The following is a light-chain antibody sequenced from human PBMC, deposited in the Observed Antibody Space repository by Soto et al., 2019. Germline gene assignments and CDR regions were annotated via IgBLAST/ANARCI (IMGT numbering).Light chain of an antibody. CDR3: QQYNNWPTWT. Sequence: EIVMTQSPAALSVSPGERATLSCRASQSVSSNLAWYQQKPGQAPSLLIYGASTRATGIPARFSGSGSGTEFTLTISSLQSEDFAVYYCQQYNNWPTWTFGQGTKV. V-gene: IGKV3-15*01. CDR2: GAS. J-gene: IGKJ1*01. CDR1: QSVSSN.